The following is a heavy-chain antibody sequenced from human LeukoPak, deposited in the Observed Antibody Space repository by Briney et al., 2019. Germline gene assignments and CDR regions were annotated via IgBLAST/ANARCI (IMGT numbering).Heavy chain of an antibody. CDR3: ASGSNYDFWSGYPPGYGMDV. V-gene: IGHV3-48*03. CDR2: ISSSGSTI. D-gene: IGHD3-3*01. J-gene: IGHJ6*02. Sequence: PGGSLRLSCAASGFTFSSYEMNWVRQAPGKGLEWVSYISSSGSTIYYANSVKGRFTISRDNAKNSLYLQMNSLRAEDTAVYYCASGSNYDFWSGYPPGYGMDVWGQGTTVTVSS. CDR1: GFTFSSYE.